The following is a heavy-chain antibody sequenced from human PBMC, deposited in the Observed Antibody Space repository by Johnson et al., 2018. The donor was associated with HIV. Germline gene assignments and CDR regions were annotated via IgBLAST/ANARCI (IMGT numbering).Heavy chain of an antibody. CDR2: ISYDGSNK. D-gene: IGHD1-26*01. CDR3: ARDPSPIVGATYAFDI. CDR1: GFTVSSNY. V-gene: IGHV3-30*14. J-gene: IGHJ3*02. Sequence: QVQLVESGGGLVQPGGSLRLSCAASGFTVSSNYMNWVRQAPGKGLEWVAVISYDGSNKYYADSVKGRFTISRDNSKNTLYLQMNSLRAEDTAVYYCARDPSPIVGATYAFDIWGQGTMVTVSS.